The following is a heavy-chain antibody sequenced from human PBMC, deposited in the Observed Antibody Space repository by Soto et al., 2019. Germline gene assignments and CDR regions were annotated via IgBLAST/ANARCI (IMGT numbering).Heavy chain of an antibody. CDR3: ARGGGIAARPRYSSGWFLGYFDY. J-gene: IGHJ4*02. CDR1: GGSFSGYY. D-gene: IGHD6-19*01. CDR2: INHSGST. Sequence: PSETRSLTCAFYGGSFSGYYWSWIRQPPGKGLEWIGEINHSGSTNYNPSLKSRVTISVDTSKNQFSPKLSSVTAADTAVYYCARGGGIAARPRYSSGWFLGYFDYWGQGTLVTVSS. V-gene: IGHV4-34*01.